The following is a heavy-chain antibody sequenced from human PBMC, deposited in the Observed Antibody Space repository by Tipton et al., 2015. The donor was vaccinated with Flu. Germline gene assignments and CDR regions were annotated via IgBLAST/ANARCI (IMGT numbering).Heavy chain of an antibody. Sequence: TLSLTCAVYGGSFSGYYWSWIRQPPGKGLEGIGEITHSGGTNYNPSLKSRVTISGDTSKNQFSLTLSSVTAAATAVFYCVGHCSGGRCSHTFDIWGQGTMVTVSS. V-gene: IGHV4-34*01. CDR2: ITHSGGT. J-gene: IGHJ3*02. CDR3: VGHCSGGRCSHTFDI. D-gene: IGHD2-15*01. CDR1: GGSFSGYY.